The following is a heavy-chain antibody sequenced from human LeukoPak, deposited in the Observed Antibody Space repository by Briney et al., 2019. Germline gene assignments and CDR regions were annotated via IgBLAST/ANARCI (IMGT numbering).Heavy chain of an antibody. CDR3: ARDQSGTIFGVLTVPYMDV. D-gene: IGHD3-3*01. V-gene: IGHV3-11*01. Sequence: GGTLMLPYSTCGSTFSDYYMRGIGQAPGKGLEWVSYISSSGSTIYYADSVKGRFTISRDNAKNSLYLQMNSLRAEDTAVYYCARDQSGTIFGVLTVPYMDVWGKGTTVTVSS. J-gene: IGHJ6*03. CDR1: GSTFSDYY. CDR2: ISSSGSTI.